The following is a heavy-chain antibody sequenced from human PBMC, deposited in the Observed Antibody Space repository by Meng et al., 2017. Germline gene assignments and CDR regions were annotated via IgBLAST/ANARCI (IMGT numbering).Heavy chain of an antibody. CDR2: IYTSGST. V-gene: IGHV4-38-2*02. Sequence: SETLSLTCTVSGYSISSGYYWGWIRQPPGKGLEWIGRIYTSGSTNYNPSLKSRVTISVDTSKNQFSLKLSSVTAADTAVYYCARRTTGHNWFDPWGQGTLVTVSS. CDR1: GYSISSGYY. J-gene: IGHJ5*02. D-gene: IGHD4-17*01. CDR3: ARRTTGHNWFDP.